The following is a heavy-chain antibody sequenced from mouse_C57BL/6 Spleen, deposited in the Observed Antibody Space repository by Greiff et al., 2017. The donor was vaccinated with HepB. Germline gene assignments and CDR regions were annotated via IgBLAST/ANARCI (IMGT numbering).Heavy chain of an antibody. D-gene: IGHD1-1*01. V-gene: IGHV5-4*03. Sequence: EVKLVESGGGLVKPGGSLKLSCAASGFTFSSYAMSWVRQTPEKRLEWVATISDGGSYTYYPDNVKGRFTISRDNAKNNLYLQMSHPKSEDTAMYYCARGWTTVVAWYFDVWGTGTTVTVSS. CDR3: ARGWTTVVAWYFDV. J-gene: IGHJ1*03. CDR2: ISDGGSYT. CDR1: GFTFSSYA.